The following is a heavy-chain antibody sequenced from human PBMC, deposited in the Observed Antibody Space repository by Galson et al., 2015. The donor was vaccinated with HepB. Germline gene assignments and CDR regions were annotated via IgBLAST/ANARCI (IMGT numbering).Heavy chain of an antibody. CDR1: GGSFSGYY. CDR2: INHSGST. Sequence: ETLSLTCAVYGGSFSGYYWSWIRQPPGKGLEWIGEINHSGSTNYNPSLKSRVTISVDTSKNQFSLKLSSVTAADTAVYYCARGPREMIVVVIPFYYYYGMDVWGQGTTVTVSS. CDR3: ARGPREMIVVVIPFYYYYGMDV. D-gene: IGHD3-22*01. V-gene: IGHV4-34*01. J-gene: IGHJ6*02.